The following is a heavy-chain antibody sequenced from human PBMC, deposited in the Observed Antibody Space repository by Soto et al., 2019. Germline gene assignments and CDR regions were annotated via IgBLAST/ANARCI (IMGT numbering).Heavy chain of an antibody. CDR2: LSGDNGDI. D-gene: IGHD2-15*01. V-gene: IGHV1-18*01. Sequence: QVQLVQSGDELKKPGASVKVSCNASDYTFNSYAISWVRKAPGQGLEWMGWLSGDNGDIKYAQKFQGRVTMATDISTSAVYMELRSLSSDDTAVYFCAGSRGFGFDFCGQGTLVTVSS. J-gene: IGHJ4*02. CDR3: AGSRGFGFDF. CDR1: DYTFNSYA.